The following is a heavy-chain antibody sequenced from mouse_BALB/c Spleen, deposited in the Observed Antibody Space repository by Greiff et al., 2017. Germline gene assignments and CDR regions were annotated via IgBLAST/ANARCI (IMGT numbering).Heavy chain of an antibody. CDR2: INSNGGST. CDR1: GFTFSSYG. J-gene: IGHJ4*01. Sequence: DVMLVESGGGLVQPGGSLKLSCAASGFTFSSYGMSWVRQTPDKRLELVATINSNGGSTYYPDSVKGRFTISRDNAKNTLYLQMSSLKSEDTAMYYCASNYYGSSYHYWGQGTSVTVSS. V-gene: IGHV5-6-3*01. D-gene: IGHD1-1*01. CDR3: ASNYYGSSYHY.